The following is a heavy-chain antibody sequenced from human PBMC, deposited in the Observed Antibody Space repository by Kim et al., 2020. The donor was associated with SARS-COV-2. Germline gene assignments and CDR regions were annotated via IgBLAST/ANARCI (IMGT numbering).Heavy chain of an antibody. Sequence: GGSLRLSCAASGFTFSSYGMHWVRQAPGKGLEWVAVTWYDGSNKYYADSVKGRFTISRDNPKNTLYLQMNSLRVEDTAVYYCARDGGSTVKGWFDPWGQGTLVTVSS. V-gene: IGHV3-33*01. CDR1: GFTFSSYG. CDR2: TWYDGSNK. J-gene: IGHJ5*02. D-gene: IGHD4-17*01. CDR3: ARDGGSTVKGWFDP.